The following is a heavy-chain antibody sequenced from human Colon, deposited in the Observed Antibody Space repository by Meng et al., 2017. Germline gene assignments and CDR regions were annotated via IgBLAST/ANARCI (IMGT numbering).Heavy chain of an antibody. CDR2: IYTGDRT. V-gene: IGHV3-66*01. Sequence: EVQLVESGGGLVQPGGSLRLSCAASGFTVSSYYMSWVRQAPGKGLEWVSFIYTGDRTSYADSVKGRFTVSRDISKNTVYMEMNNMRADDTAVYYCARDGEESGAGAYHCDFWGQGTLVTVSS. J-gene: IGHJ4*02. D-gene: IGHD7-27*01. CDR1: GFTVSSYY. CDR3: ARDGEESGAGAYHCDF.